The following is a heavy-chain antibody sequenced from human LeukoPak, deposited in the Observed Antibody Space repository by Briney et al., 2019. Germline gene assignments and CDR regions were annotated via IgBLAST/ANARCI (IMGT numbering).Heavy chain of an antibody. Sequence: GGSLRLSCAASGFTFSSYAMSWVRQAPGKGLEWVSAISGSGGSTYYADSVKGRFTISRDNAKNSLYLQMNSLRVEDTAMYYCARARTYCSGGSCPPLDYWGQGTLVTVSS. D-gene: IGHD2-15*01. CDR3: ARARTYCSGGSCPPLDY. CDR2: ISGSGGST. V-gene: IGHV3-23*01. J-gene: IGHJ4*02. CDR1: GFTFSSYA.